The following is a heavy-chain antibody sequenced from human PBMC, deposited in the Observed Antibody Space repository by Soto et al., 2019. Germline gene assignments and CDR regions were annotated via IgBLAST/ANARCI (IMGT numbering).Heavy chain of an antibody. CDR3: ARNYGSCVCHYGMDV. CDR1: GGSVSSGSYY. CDR2: IYYSGST. Sequence: QVQLQESGPGLVKPSETLSLTCTVSGGSVSSGSYYWSCIRQPPGKGLEWIGYIYYSGSTNYNPSHKSLGTISVDTAKSKYSMKLSYVTAADTAVYYCARNYGSCVCHYGMDVWGQGTTVTVSS. V-gene: IGHV4-61*01. D-gene: IGHD1-26*01. J-gene: IGHJ6*02.